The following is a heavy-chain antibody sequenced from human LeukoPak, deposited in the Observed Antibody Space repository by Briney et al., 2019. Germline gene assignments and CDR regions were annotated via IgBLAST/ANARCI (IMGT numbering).Heavy chain of an antibody. V-gene: IGHV3-23*01. CDR1: GFTFSSYA. CDR2: ISGSGGST. D-gene: IGHD6-19*01. Sequence: PGGSLRLSCAASGFTFSSYAMSWVRQAPGKGLEWVSSISGSGGSTYYADSVKGRFTISRDNSKNTLYLQMNSLRAEDTAVYYCAKVQGPESLWLGLLGYWGQGTLVTVSS. CDR3: AKVQGPESLWLGLLGY. J-gene: IGHJ4*02.